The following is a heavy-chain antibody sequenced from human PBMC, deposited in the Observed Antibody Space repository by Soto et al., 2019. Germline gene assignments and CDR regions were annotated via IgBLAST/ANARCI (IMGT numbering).Heavy chain of an antibody. CDR1: GGSISSSSYY. CDR2: IYYSGST. D-gene: IGHD3-16*02. CDR3: ARLLSPPDYDYIWGSYRISYSDL. J-gene: IGHJ2*01. Sequence: SETLCLTCTVSGGSISSSSYYWVWIRQPPGKGLEWIGSIYYSGSTYYNPSLKSRVTISVDTSKNQFSLKLSSVTAADTAVYYCARLLSPPDYDYIWGSYRISYSDLWGRGTLVTVSS. V-gene: IGHV4-39*01.